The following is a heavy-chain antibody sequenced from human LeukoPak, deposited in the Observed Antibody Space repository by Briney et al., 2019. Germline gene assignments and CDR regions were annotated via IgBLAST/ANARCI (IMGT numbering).Heavy chain of an antibody. CDR1: GFTFSNYW. CDR3: ARVAASHTPLYWFDS. V-gene: IGHV3-7*01. CDR2: IKQDGSEK. D-gene: IGHD6-13*01. J-gene: IGHJ5*01. Sequence: GGSLRLSCAASGFTFSNYWMSWVRQAPGKGLEWVANIKQDGSEKYYVDSVKGRFTISRDNAKNSLYLQMNSLRAEDTAVYYCARVAASHTPLYWFDSWGQGTLVTVSS.